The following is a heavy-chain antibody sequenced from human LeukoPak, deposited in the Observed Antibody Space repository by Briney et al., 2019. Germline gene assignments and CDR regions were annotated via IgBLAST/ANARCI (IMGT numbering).Heavy chain of an antibody. J-gene: IGHJ4*02. CDR1: GGSISSGSYY. CDR3: ARQGVRFLEWSLDY. Sequence: SETLSLTCTVSGGSISSGSYYWSWIRQPPGKGLEWIGYIYYRGSTNYNPSLKSRVTISVDTSKNQFSLKLSSVTAADTAVYYCARQGVRFLEWSLDYWGPGTLVTVSS. D-gene: IGHD3-3*01. CDR2: IYYRGST. V-gene: IGHV4-61*01.